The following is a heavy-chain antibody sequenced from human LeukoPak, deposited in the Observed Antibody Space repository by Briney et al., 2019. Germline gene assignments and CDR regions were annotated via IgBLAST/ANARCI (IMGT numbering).Heavy chain of an antibody. D-gene: IGHD3-10*01. V-gene: IGHV4-34*01. Sequence: ASETLSLTCAVYGGSFSGYYWSWIRQPPGKGLEWIGEFNHSGSKSRVTISIDTSKNQFSLKLSSVTAADTAVYYCARGHTRITMIRGSRSAYYFDYWGQGTLVTVSS. CDR2: FNHSGS. CDR3: ARGHTRITMIRGSRSAYYFDY. CDR1: GGSFSGYY. J-gene: IGHJ4*02.